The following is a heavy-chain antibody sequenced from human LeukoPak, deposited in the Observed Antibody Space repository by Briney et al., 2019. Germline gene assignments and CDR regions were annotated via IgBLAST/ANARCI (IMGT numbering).Heavy chain of an antibody. D-gene: IGHD2-2*01. J-gene: IGHJ4*02. CDR1: GYSFTSNY. CDR3: ARDYCSSTSCLFDY. Sequence: GASVKVSCRASGYSFTSNYIHWVRQAPGQGLEWMGMIYPRDGSTSYAQKFQGRVTMTRNTSISTAYMELSSLRSEDTAVYYCARDYCSSTSCLFDYWGQGTLVTVSS. V-gene: IGHV1-46*01. CDR2: IYPRDGST.